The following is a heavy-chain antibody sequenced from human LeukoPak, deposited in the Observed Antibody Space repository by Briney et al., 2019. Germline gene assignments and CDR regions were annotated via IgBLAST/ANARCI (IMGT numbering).Heavy chain of an antibody. J-gene: IGHJ5*01. V-gene: IGHV3-23*01. CDR2: ISGSGGT. Sequence: GGSLRLSCAASGFTFSNYAMTWVRQAPGRGLEWLSAISGSGGTYYIPSVKGRFIVSRDNSRNTLYLQLNSLRAEDTAIYYCAKEDFRDHTTGFDSWGQGTLVTVSS. CDR3: AKEDFRDHTTGFDS. CDR1: GFTFSNYA. D-gene: IGHD1-1*01.